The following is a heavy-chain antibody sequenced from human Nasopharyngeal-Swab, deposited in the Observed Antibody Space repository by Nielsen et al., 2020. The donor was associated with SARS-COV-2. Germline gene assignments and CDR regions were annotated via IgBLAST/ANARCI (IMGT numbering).Heavy chain of an antibody. CDR2: IYGGGST. D-gene: IGHD3-22*01. J-gene: IGHJ3*02. V-gene: IGHV3-66*01. Sequence: VRQAPGKGLEWVSVIYGGGSTNYADSVKGRFTISRDNSKNTVYLQMNSLGAEDTAVYYCAKGDDTSGYYYLYVFNMWGQGTMVTVSS. CDR3: AKGDDTSGYYYLYVFNM.